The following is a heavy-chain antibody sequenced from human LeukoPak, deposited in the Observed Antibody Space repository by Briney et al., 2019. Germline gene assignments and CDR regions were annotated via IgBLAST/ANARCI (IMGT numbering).Heavy chain of an antibody. CDR2: INHSGST. J-gene: IGHJ5*02. D-gene: IGHD4-4*01. CDR3: ARGRGLYSKKYNWFDP. CDR1: GGSFSGYY. Sequence: SETLSLTCAVYGGSFSGYYWSWIRQPPGKGLEWIGEINHSGSTNYNPSLKSRVTISVDTSKNQFSLKLSSVTAADTAVYYCARGRGLYSKKYNWFDPWGQGTLVTVSS. V-gene: IGHV4-34*01.